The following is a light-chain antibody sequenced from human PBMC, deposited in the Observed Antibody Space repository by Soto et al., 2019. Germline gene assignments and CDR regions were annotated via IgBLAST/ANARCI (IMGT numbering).Light chain of an antibody. V-gene: IGKV3-20*01. CDR2: GAS. CDR1: QSVNSNY. J-gene: IGKJ1*01. Sequence: EIVLTHSPGTLSLSPVERATLSCSSSQSVNSNYLAWYQQKPGQAPRLLIYGASSRATGIPDRFSGSGSGTDFILTISRLEPDDFAVYYCQQYGRSPRTFGQGTKVDIK. CDR3: QQYGRSPRT.